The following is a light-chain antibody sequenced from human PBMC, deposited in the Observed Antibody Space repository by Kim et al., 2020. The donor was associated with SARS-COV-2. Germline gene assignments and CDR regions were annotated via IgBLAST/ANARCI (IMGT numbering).Light chain of an antibody. Sequence: LSPGERATLSCRASQNVNHNYLAWYQHKPGQAPRLLIFDASTRATGIPDRFSGSGSGTDFTLTISRLEPEDVAIYYCQQYGRSAAFGQGTKVDIK. CDR3: QQYGRSAA. CDR1: QNVNHNY. J-gene: IGKJ1*01. V-gene: IGKV3-20*01. CDR2: DAS.